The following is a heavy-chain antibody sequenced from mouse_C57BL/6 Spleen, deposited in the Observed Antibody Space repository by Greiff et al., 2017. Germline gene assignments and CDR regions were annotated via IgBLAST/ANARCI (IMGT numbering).Heavy chain of an antibody. D-gene: IGHD2-13*01. CDR2: IDPEDGDT. J-gene: IGHJ3*01. CDR3: TLKGALVSAY. CDR1: GFNIKDYY. V-gene: IGHV14-1*01. Sequence: EVQLQQSGAELVRPGASVKLSCTASGFNIKDYYMHWVKQRPEQGLEWIGRIDPEDGDTEYAPKFQGKATMTADTASNPPYLQLRSLTSEDTAVYYCTLKGALVSAYWGQGTLVTVSA.